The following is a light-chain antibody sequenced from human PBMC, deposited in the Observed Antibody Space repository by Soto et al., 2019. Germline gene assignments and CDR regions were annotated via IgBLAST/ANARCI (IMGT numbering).Light chain of an antibody. Sequence: DIQLTHSPSFLSATIGDRVTITCRASQGISSYLAWYQQKPGKAPRLLIYAASILQRGVPSRFSGSGSGTEFTLTTSSLQPEDFATYYCQQLDSYPLTFGAGTRVEIK. CDR2: AAS. CDR1: QGISSY. CDR3: QQLDSYPLT. V-gene: IGKV1-9*01. J-gene: IGKJ4*01.